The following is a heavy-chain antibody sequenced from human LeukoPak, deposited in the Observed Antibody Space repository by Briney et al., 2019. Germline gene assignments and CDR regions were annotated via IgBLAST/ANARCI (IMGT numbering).Heavy chain of an antibody. CDR1: GFIFSSYW. V-gene: IGHV3-7*05. CDR3: ARVVVGVTNRFDP. D-gene: IGHD2-15*01. J-gene: IGHJ5*02. Sequence: GGSLRLSCAASGFIFSSYWMSWVRQAPGKGLEWVANINQAGSEKYHVDSVKGRFTISRDNAKNSLFLQMNSLRAEDTAVYFCARVVVGVTNRFDPWGQGTLVIVSS. CDR2: INQAGSEK.